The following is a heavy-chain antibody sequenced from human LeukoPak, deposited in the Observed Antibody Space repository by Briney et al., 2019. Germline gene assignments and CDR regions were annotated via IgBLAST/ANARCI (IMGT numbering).Heavy chain of an antibody. CDR1: DFTFSNYA. Sequence: GGSLRLSCAASDFTFSNYAMHWVRQAPGKGLEWVAIISYDGSNKYYADSVKGRFTISRDNSKNTVYLQMNSLRAEDTAVYYCVTSGYSYGPFDYWGQGTLVTVSS. CDR3: VTSGYSYGPFDY. CDR2: ISYDGSNK. V-gene: IGHV3-30-3*01. D-gene: IGHD5-18*01. J-gene: IGHJ4*02.